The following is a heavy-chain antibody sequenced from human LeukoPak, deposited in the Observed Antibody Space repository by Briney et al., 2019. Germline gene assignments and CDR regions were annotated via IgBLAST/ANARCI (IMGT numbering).Heavy chain of an antibody. V-gene: IGHV3-30-3*01. CDR2: ISYDGSNK. Sequence: PGRSLRLSCAASGFTFSSYAMHWVRQAPGKGLEWVAVISYDGSNKYYADSVKGRFTISRDNSKNTLYLQMNSLRAEDTAVYYCASGDRPYCSGGSCSIDYWGQGTLVTVSS. D-gene: IGHD2-15*01. CDR3: ASGDRPYCSGGSCSIDY. CDR1: GFTFSSYA. J-gene: IGHJ4*02.